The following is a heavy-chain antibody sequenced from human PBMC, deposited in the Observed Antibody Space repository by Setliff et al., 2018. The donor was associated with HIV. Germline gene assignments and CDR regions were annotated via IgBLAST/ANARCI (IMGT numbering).Heavy chain of an antibody. J-gene: IGHJ6*03. CDR3: ARRDHYYCYMDV. Sequence: SETLSLTCAVSGASISSTSYYWGWVRQPPGKGLEWIGSIYYSGSTYYNPSLKSRLTISVDTSRNQFSLKLSSLTAADTAVYYCARRDHYYCYMDVWGKGTTVTVSS. CDR2: IYYSGST. CDR1: GASISSTSYY. V-gene: IGHV4-39*01. D-gene: IGHD2-21*02.